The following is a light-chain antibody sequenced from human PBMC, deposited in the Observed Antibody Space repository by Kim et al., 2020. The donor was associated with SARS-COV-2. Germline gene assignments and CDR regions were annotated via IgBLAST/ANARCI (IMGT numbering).Light chain of an antibody. CDR1: QSAATY. CDR2: DAS. V-gene: IGKV3-11*01. CDR3: QQRGN. Sequence: TLSLYTAARATLACRAIQSAATYLAWYQQKPGQAPSPLIYDASKRATGIPARFRGSGSGTDFTLTIGTLEPEDSAVYYCQQRGNFGQGTRLEIK. J-gene: IGKJ5*01.